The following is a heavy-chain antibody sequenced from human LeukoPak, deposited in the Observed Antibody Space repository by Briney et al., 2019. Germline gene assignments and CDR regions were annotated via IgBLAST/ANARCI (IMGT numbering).Heavy chain of an antibody. CDR1: GGSISSSSYY. CDR3: ARGAPYYDSSGYRYYYYYMDV. V-gene: IGHV4-39*07. D-gene: IGHD3-22*01. CDR2: IYYSGST. J-gene: IGHJ6*03. Sequence: SETLSLTCTVSGGSISSSSYYWGWIRQPPGKGLGWIGSIYYSGSTYYNPSLKSRVTISVDTSKNQFSLKLSSVTAADTAVYYCARGAPYYDSSGYRYYYYYMDVWGKGTTVTISS.